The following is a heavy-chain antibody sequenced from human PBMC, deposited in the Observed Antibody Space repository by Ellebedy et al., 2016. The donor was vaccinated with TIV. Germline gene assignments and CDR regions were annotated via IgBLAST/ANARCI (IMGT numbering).Heavy chain of an antibody. D-gene: IGHD2-2*01. Sequence: MPSETLSLTCTVSGGSISSYYWSWIRQPPGKGLEWIGYIYYSGSTNYNPSLKSRLSISVDTSKNQFSLKLSPVTAADTAVYYCARARGVPAAYYGLDVWGQGTTVTVSS. V-gene: IGHV4-59*01. CDR1: GGSISSYY. CDR2: IYYSGST. CDR3: ARARGVPAAYYGLDV. J-gene: IGHJ6*02.